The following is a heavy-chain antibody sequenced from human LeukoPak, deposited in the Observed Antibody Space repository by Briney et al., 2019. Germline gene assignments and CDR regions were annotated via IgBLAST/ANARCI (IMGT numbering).Heavy chain of an antibody. CDR2: IIPIFGTA. J-gene: IGHJ6*03. V-gene: IGHV1-69*13. CDR1: GGTFSSYA. CDR3: ARDGAVTSSSYYYMDV. Sequence: SVKVSCKASGGTFSSYAISWVRQAPGQGLEWMGGIIPIFGTANYAQKFQGRVTITADESTSTAYMELSSLRSEDTAVYYCARDGAVTSSSYYYMDVWGKGTTLTVSS. D-gene: IGHD6-6*01.